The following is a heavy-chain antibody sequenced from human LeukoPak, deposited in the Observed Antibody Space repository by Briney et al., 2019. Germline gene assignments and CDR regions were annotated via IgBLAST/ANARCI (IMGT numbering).Heavy chain of an antibody. D-gene: IGHD2-15*01. Sequence: SETLSLTCTVSGGSISSSSYYWGWIRQPPGKGLEWIGSIYYSGSTYYNPSLKSRVTISVDTSKNQFSLKLSSVTAADTAVYYCANGYCSGGSCYEWDYWGQGTLVTVSS. CDR1: GGSISSSSYY. V-gene: IGHV4-39*07. CDR2: IYYSGST. CDR3: ANGYCSGGSCYEWDY. J-gene: IGHJ4*02.